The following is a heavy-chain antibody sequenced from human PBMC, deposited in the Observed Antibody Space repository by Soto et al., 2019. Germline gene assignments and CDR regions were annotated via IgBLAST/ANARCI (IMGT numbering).Heavy chain of an antibody. D-gene: IGHD3-3*01. V-gene: IGHV3-7*03. Sequence: PGGSLRLSCAASGFTFSSYSMNWVRQAPGKGLEWVADIKPDGSEKYYVDSVEGRFTISRDNAKNSIYLEMNSLRVEDTAVYYCARSITTLGVVTISDDNWFDPWGQGTPVTVSS. CDR3: ARSITTLGVVTISDDNWFDP. J-gene: IGHJ5*02. CDR2: IKPDGSEK. CDR1: GFTFSSYS.